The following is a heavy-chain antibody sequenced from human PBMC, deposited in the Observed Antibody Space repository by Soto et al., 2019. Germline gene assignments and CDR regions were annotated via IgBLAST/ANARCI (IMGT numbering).Heavy chain of an antibody. V-gene: IGHV4-30-4*01. CDR3: ARRAYGDRGLDYGMDV. CDR1: GGSISSGDYY. D-gene: IGHD4-17*01. Sequence: QVQLQESGPGLVKPSQTLSLTCTVSGGSISSGDYYWSWIRQPPGKGLEWIGYIYYSGSTYYNPSLKSRVTISVDTSKNQFSLKLSSVTDADTAVYYCARRAYGDRGLDYGMDVWGQGTTVTVSS. CDR2: IYYSGST. J-gene: IGHJ6*02.